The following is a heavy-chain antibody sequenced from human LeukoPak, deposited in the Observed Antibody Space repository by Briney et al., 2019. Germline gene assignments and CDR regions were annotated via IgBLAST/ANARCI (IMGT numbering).Heavy chain of an antibody. CDR2: IYYSGST. J-gene: IGHJ4*02. CDR3: ASLIGDSMATIDY. Sequence: SETLSLTCTVSGGSISSYYWSWIRQPPGKGLEWIGYIYYSGSTNYNPSLKSRVTISVDTSKNQFSLKLSSVTAADTAVYYCASLIGDSMATIDYWGQGTLVTVSS. CDR1: GGSISSYY. V-gene: IGHV4-59*08. D-gene: IGHD5-24*01.